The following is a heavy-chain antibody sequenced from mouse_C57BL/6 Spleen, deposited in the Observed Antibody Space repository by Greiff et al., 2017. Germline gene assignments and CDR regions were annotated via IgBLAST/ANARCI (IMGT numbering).Heavy chain of an antibody. Sequence: VQLQQPGAELVRPGSSVKLSCKASGYTFTSYWMDWVKQRPGQGLEWIGNIYPSDSETHYNQKFKDKATLTVDKSYSTAYMQHSRLTSEDSAVYYCESRYYRAEFAYWGQGTLVTVSA. J-gene: IGHJ3*01. D-gene: IGHD2-3*01. CDR1: GYTFTSYW. CDR2: IYPSDSET. V-gene: IGHV1-61*01. CDR3: ESRYYRAEFAY.